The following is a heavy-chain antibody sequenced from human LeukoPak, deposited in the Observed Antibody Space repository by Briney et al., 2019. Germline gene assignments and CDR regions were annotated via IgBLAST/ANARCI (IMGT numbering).Heavy chain of an antibody. CDR2: TYYRSKWYN. CDR3: ARDHLRPEWYSSSWRDGFGDAFDI. Sequence: SQTLSLTCAISGDSVSSNSAAWNWIRQSPSRGLEWLGRTYYRSKWYNDYAVSVKSRITINPDTSKNQFSLQLNSVTPEDTAVYYCARDHLRPEWYSSSWRDGFGDAFDIWGQGTMVTVSS. V-gene: IGHV6-1*01. J-gene: IGHJ3*02. D-gene: IGHD6-13*01. CDR1: GDSVSSNSAA.